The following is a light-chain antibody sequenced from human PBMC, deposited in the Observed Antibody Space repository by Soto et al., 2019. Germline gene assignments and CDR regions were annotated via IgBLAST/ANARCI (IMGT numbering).Light chain of an antibody. CDR3: QQYGGSLT. CDR1: QSISSTY. Sequence: EIVSTQSPGTLSLSPGERATLSCRASQSISSTYLAWYQQKRGQAPRLLIYGASSRATGIPDRFSGSGSGTDFTLTISRLEPEDFALYYCQQYGGSLTFGGGTKVEIK. V-gene: IGKV3-20*01. J-gene: IGKJ4*01. CDR2: GAS.